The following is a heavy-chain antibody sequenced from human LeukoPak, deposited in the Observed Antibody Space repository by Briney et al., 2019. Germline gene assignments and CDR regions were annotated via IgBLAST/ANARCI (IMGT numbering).Heavy chain of an antibody. J-gene: IGHJ4*02. CDR2: IYYSGST. Sequence: SETLSLTCTVSGGSISSGDYYWSWIRQPPGKGLEWIGYIYYSGSTYYNPSLRSRVTISVDTSKNQFSLKLSSVTAADTAVYYCARAFDLYYFDYWGQGTLVTVSS. V-gene: IGHV4-30-4*08. CDR1: GGSISSGDYY. D-gene: IGHD3-9*01. CDR3: ARAFDLYYFDY.